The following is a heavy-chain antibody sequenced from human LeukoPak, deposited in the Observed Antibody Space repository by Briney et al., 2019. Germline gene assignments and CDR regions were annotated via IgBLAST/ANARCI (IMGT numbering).Heavy chain of an antibody. CDR3: AKARYSSSWYYFDY. J-gene: IGHJ4*02. CDR2: ISGSGGST. CDR1: GFTFSSYA. V-gene: IGHV3-23*01. D-gene: IGHD6-13*01. Sequence: PGGSLRLSCAASGFTFSSYAMSWVRQAPGKGLEWVSAISGSGGSTYYADSVKGRFTISRDNSKNTLYLQMNSLRAEDTAVYYSAKARYSSSWYYFDYWGQGTLVTVSS.